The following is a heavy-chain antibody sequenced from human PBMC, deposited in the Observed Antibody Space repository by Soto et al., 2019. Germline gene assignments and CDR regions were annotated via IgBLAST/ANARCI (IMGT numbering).Heavy chain of an antibody. J-gene: IGHJ4*02. D-gene: IGHD6-19*01. CDR1: GFTFSSFN. V-gene: IGHV3-30-3*01. Sequence: GGSLRLSCAVSGFTFSSFNMNWVRQAPGKGLEWVAAISYDGSNKYYADSVKGRFTISRDNSKSTLYLQVNSLRADDTAVYYCARGTSSGWYYFDYWGQGTLVTVSS. CDR2: ISYDGSNK. CDR3: ARGTSSGWYYFDY.